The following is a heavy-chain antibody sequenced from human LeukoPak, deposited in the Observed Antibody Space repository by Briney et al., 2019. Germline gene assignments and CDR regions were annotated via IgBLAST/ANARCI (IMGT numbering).Heavy chain of an antibody. CDR2: INPSGGST. D-gene: IGHD3-22*01. V-gene: IGHV1-46*01. CDR3: ARASYYDSSGYPSYAFDI. J-gene: IGHJ3*02. Sequence: GASVKVSCKASGYTFTSYYMHWVRQAPGQGLEWMGIINPSGGSTSCAQKFQGRVTMTRDTSTSTVYMELSSLRSEDTAVYYCARASYYDSSGYPSYAFDIWGQGTMVTVSS. CDR1: GYTFTSYY.